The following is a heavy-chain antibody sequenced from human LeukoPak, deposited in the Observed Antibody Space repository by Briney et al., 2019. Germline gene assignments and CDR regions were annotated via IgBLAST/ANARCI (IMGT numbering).Heavy chain of an antibody. Sequence: ASVKVSCKASGYTFTGYYMHWVRQAPGQGLEWRGWMNPNSGGTNYAQKFQGRVTMTRDTSISTAYMELSRLRSDDTAVYYCARRYYDFWSGNTRDAFDIWGQGTMVTVSS. CDR1: GYTFTGYY. D-gene: IGHD3-3*01. CDR2: MNPNSGGT. CDR3: ARRYYDFWSGNTRDAFDI. V-gene: IGHV1-2*02. J-gene: IGHJ3*02.